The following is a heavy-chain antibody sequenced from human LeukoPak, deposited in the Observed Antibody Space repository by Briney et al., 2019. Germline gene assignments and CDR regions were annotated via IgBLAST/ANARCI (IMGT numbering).Heavy chain of an antibody. V-gene: IGHV5-51*01. CDR2: IYPGDSDT. CDR1: GYSFPIYW. Sequence: GESLKISCKGSGYSFPIYWIAWVRQMPGKGLEWMGIIYPGDSDTRYSPSFQGQVTISADKSISTAYLQWSSLKASDTAMYYRARHEQQTMSRALDVWGQGTLVTVSS. D-gene: IGHD6-13*01. J-gene: IGHJ4*02. CDR3: ARHEQQTMSRALDV.